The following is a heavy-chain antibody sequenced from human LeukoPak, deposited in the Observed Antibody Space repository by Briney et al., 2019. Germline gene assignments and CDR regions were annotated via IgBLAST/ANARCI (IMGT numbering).Heavy chain of an antibody. V-gene: IGHV3-11*04. CDR3: ARDQEDAPRTYCGGDCPSYYFDY. CDR2: ISSSGSTI. J-gene: IGHJ4*02. CDR1: GFTFSDYY. Sequence: GGSLRLSCAASGFTFSDYYMSWIRQAPGKGLEWVSFISSSGSTIYYADSVKGRFTISRDNAKNSLYLQMNSLRAEDTAVYYCARDQEDAPRTYCGGDCPSYYFDYWGQGTLVTVSS. D-gene: IGHD2-21*01.